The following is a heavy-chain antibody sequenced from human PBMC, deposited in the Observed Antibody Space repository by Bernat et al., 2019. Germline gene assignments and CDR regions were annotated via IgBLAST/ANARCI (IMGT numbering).Heavy chain of an antibody. CDR3: AISGGVVVTPFDY. CDR2: FDPEDGET. CDR1: GYTLTELS. V-gene: IGHV1-24*01. D-gene: IGHD2-21*02. J-gene: IGHJ4*02. Sequence: QVQLVQSGAEVKKPGASVKVSCKVSGYTLTELSMHWVRQAPGKGLEWMGGFDPEDGETIYAQKFQGRVTMTADTSTDTAYMELSSLRSEDTAVYYCAISGGVVVTPFDYWGQGTLVTVSS.